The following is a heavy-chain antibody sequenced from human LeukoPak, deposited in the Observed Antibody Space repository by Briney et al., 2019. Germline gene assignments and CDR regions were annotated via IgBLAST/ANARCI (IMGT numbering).Heavy chain of an antibody. D-gene: IGHD3-10*01. V-gene: IGHV4-59*01. CDR3: ARVSRWFGELPGLDS. CDR1: GGSISFYY. Sequence: PSETLSLTCNVSGGSISFYYWSWIRQPPGKGLEWIGNIHYSGSTIYSPSLKSRLTLSVDTPKNQFSLKLSSVTAADTAVYYCARVSRWFGELPGLDSWGQGTLVTVSS. J-gene: IGHJ4*02. CDR2: IHYSGST.